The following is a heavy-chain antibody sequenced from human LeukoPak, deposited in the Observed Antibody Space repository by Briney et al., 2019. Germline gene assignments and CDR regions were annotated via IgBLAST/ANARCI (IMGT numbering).Heavy chain of an antibody. D-gene: IGHD3-9*01. CDR1: GFTFNTFN. CDR3: ARGHYDVLAASYKWTPDY. J-gene: IGHJ4*02. V-gene: IGHV3-21*01. CDR2: ITSGGDYI. Sequence: GGSLRLSCAASGFTFNTFNMNWVREAPGKGLEWVSSITSGGDYIYYADSVKGRFTTSRDNAKNSLSLQLNSLRVEDTAVYYCARGHYDVLAASYKWTPDYWGQGTLVTVSS.